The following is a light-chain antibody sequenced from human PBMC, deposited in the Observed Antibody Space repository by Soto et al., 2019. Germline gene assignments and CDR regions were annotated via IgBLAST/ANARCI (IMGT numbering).Light chain of an antibody. V-gene: IGKV3-20*01. CDR2: GAS. CDR3: QQYGGSPRT. J-gene: IGKJ1*01. CDR1: QSVTKS. Sequence: EFVLTLSPCTLSLSPWERATLYCMASQSVTKSLAWYQQKPGQAPRLLIYGASSRATGIPDRFSGSGSGTDFTLTISRLEPEDFAVYYCQQYGGSPRTFGQGTKVDI.